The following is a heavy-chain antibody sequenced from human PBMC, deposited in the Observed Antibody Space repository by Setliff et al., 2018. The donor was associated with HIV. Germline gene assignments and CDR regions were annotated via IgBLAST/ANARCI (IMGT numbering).Heavy chain of an antibody. CDR3: AREARDVVRGVIIADY. J-gene: IGHJ4*02. CDR2: ISANNGNT. D-gene: IGHD3-10*01. V-gene: IGHV1-18*01. CDR1: GYTFTSYG. Sequence: ASVKVSCKASGYTFTSYGLNWVRQALGQGLEWMGWISANNGNTNYAQKLQGRVTMTTDTSTSTAYMELESLRSDDTAVYYCAREARDVVRGVIIADYWGQGTLVTVSS.